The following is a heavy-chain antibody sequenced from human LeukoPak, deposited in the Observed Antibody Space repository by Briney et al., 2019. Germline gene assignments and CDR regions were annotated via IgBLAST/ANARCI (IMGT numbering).Heavy chain of an antibody. J-gene: IGHJ5*02. D-gene: IGHD3-9*01. CDR2: IYYSGST. V-gene: IGHV4-59*01. Sequence: SETLSLTCTVSGGSISSYYWSWIRQPPGKGLEWIGYIYYSGSTNYNPSLKSRVTISVDTSKNQFSQKLSSVTAADTAVYYCARDEILTGYFVFDPWGQGTLVTVSS. CDR3: ARDEILTGYFVFDP. CDR1: GGSISSYY.